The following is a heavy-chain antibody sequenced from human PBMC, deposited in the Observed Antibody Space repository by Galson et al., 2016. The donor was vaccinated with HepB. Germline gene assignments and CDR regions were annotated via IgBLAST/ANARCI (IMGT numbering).Heavy chain of an antibody. J-gene: IGHJ5*02. CDR3: ARHGHSGWYGWFAP. V-gene: IGHV4-39*01. CDR2: NYYVGNT. CDR1: GGSISSSSYY. D-gene: IGHD6-19*01. Sequence: ETLSPTCTVSGGSISSSSYYWGWFRQPPGKRREWIGSNYYVGNTFYNPSLKARVSISVDTSKNQFSLKLTSATVADTAVYYCARHGHSGWYGWFAPWGHGTLVTVST.